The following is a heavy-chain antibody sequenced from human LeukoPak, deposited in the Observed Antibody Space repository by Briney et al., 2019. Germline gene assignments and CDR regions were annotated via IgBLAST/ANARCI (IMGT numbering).Heavy chain of an antibody. J-gene: IGHJ3*02. CDR2: ISGSSSYI. CDR3: ARDKVKGRQLVGDDAFDI. V-gene: IGHV3-21*01. CDR1: GFTFSSYS. Sequence: PGGSLRLSCAASGFTFSSYSMTWVRQAPGKGLEWVSSISGSSSYIYYADSVKGRFTISRDNAKNSLYLQMNSLRAEDTAVYYCARDKVKGRQLVGDDAFDIWGQGTMVTVSS. D-gene: IGHD6-13*01.